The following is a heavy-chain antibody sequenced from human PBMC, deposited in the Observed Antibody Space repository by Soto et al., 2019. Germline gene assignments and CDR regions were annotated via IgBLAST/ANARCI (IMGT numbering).Heavy chain of an antibody. J-gene: IGHJ6*02. V-gene: IGHV4-34*12. Sequence: SETLSLTCAVYGGSFSGYYWSWIRQPPGKGLEWIGEIIHSESTKYNPSLKSRVTISVDTSKNQFSLKLSSVTAADTAVYYCARQRPTDGRWEFANYYGMDVWGQGTPVTVSS. CDR3: ARQRPTDGRWEFANYYGMDV. CDR1: GGSFSGYY. CDR2: IIHSEST. D-gene: IGHD1-26*01.